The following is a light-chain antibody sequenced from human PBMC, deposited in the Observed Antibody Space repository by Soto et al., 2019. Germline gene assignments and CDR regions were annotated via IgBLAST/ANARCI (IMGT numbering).Light chain of an antibody. J-gene: IGLJ1*01. CDR1: SSDVGGYDY. V-gene: IGLV2-14*03. CDR2: DVR. CDR3: SSYTSSSTYV. Sequence: QSVLTQPASVSGSPGQSITISCTGTSSDVGGYDYVSWYQQHPGKAPKLLIYDVRDRPSGVSNRFSGSKSGNTASLTISGLQAEYEADFYCSSYTSSSTYVFGTGTKVTVL.